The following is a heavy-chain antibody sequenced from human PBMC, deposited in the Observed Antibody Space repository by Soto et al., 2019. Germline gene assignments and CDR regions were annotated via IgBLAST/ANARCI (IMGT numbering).Heavy chain of an antibody. D-gene: IGHD3-3*01. Sequence: LRLSCAASGFTFSIYWMSWVRQAPGKGLEWVANIKQDGSEKYYVESVKGRFTISRDNAKNSLYLQMNSLRAEDTAVYYCARVDYDFWSEHYWGQGTLVTVSS. CDR1: GFTFSIYW. CDR3: ARVDYDFWSEHY. V-gene: IGHV3-7*01. CDR2: IKQDGSEK. J-gene: IGHJ4*02.